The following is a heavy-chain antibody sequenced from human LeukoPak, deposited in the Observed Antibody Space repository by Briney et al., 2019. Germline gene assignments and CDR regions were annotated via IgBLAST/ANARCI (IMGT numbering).Heavy chain of an antibody. D-gene: IGHD3-22*01. Sequence: SETLSLTCAVYGGSFSGYYWSWIRQPPGKGLEWIGEINHSGSTNYNPSLKSRVPISVDTSKNQFSLKLSSVTAADTAVYYCARRYYYDSSGYYFGLRPFDYWGQGTLVTVSS. CDR3: ARRYYYDSSGYYFGLRPFDY. CDR1: GGSFSGYY. V-gene: IGHV4-34*01. CDR2: INHSGST. J-gene: IGHJ4*02.